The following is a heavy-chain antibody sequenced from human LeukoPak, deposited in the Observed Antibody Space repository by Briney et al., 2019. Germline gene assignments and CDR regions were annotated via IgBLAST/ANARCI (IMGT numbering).Heavy chain of an antibody. D-gene: IGHD2-21*02. CDR2: ISSSGSTI. J-gene: IGHJ6*03. Sequence: NRGGSLRLSCAASGFTFSDYYMSWIRQAPGQGLEWVSYISSSGSTIYYADSVKGRFTISRDNAKISLYLQMNSLRAEDTAVYYCAFCNRRGDLYYYYYMDVWGKGTTVTISS. CDR3: AFCNRRGDLYYYYYMDV. CDR1: GFTFSDYY. V-gene: IGHV3-11*04.